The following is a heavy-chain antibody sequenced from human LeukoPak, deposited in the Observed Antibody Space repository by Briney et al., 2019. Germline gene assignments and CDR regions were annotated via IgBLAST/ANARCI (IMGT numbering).Heavy chain of an antibody. CDR3: ARDSEYYYGSGFYYYYYMDV. D-gene: IGHD3-10*01. CDR2: ISSSSSTI. V-gene: IGHV3-48*01. Sequence: PGGSLRLSCAASGFTFSSYSMNWVRQAPGKGLEWVSYISSSSSTIYYADSVKGRFTISRDNAKNSLYLQMNSLRAEDTAVYYCARDSEYYYGSGFYYYYYMDVWGKGTTVTVSS. J-gene: IGHJ6*03. CDR1: GFTFSSYS.